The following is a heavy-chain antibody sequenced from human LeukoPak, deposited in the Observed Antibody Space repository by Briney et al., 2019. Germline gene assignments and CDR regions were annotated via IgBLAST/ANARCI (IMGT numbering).Heavy chain of an antibody. V-gene: IGHV4-39*07. CDR1: SGSISSSSYY. CDR2: IFYSGST. Sequence: PSETLSLTCTVSSGSISSSSYYWGWIRQPPGKGLEWVGSIFYSGSTFYNPSLKSRVTISVDTSKNQFSLKLSSVTAADTAVYYCARTGYSSSRPNLGGDDYWGQGTLVTVSS. J-gene: IGHJ4*02. D-gene: IGHD6-13*01. CDR3: ARTGYSSSRPNLGGDDY.